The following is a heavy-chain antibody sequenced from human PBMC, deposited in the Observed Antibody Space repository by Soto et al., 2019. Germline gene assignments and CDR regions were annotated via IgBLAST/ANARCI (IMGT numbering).Heavy chain of an antibody. CDR2: IVREGTEQ. D-gene: IGHD4-17*01. CDR3: ARDDDYPDNGFDY. CDR1: GFTFSEYG. Sequence: QVQLVESXXGVXXXXXSLRLLCAASGFTFSEYGMHWVRQAPGKGLEWLAVIVREGTEQYYADSVKGRFTISRDNSKNTLYLQMNSLRVDDTAVYYCARDDDYPDNGFDYWGQGTLLTVSS. V-gene: IGHV3-33*01. J-gene: IGHJ4*02.